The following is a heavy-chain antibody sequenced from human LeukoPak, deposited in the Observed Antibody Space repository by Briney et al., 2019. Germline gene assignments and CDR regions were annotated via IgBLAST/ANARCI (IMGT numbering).Heavy chain of an antibody. CDR2: ISGSGGST. Sequence: GGSLRLSCAASGFTFRSYAMSWGRQAPGKGLEWVSAISGSGGSTYYADSVKGRFTISRDNSKNTLYLQMNSLRAEDTAVYYCAKDLPYYDILTGYYTVYWGQRTLVTVSS. CDR3: AKDLPYYDILTGYYTVY. CDR1: GFTFRSYA. J-gene: IGHJ4*02. D-gene: IGHD3-9*01. V-gene: IGHV3-23*01.